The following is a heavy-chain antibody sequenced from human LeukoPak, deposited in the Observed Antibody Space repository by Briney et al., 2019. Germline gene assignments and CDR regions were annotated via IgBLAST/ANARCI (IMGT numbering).Heavy chain of an antibody. J-gene: IGHJ4*02. Sequence: GESLKISCKGSGYSFTNYWIGWVRQMPGKGLKWMGITYPGDSNTRYSPSFQGQVTISADKSISAAYLQWSSLEASDTAIYYCARRRAVAGTYYFDYWGQGTLVTVSS. CDR3: ARRRAVAGTYYFDY. CDR1: GYSFTNYW. CDR2: TYPGDSNT. D-gene: IGHD6-19*01. V-gene: IGHV5-51*01.